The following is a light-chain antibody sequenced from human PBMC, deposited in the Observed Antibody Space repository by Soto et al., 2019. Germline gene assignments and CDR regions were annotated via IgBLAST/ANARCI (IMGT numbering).Light chain of an antibody. CDR3: QQSYSRPRT. J-gene: IGKJ1*01. Sequence: GDRVTITCRASQSIGDSLAWYQQKPGKAPYLLISDVSNLESGVPSRFSGSGSGTDFTLTISSLQPEDFATYFCQQSYSRPRTFGQGTKVDIK. CDR2: DVS. V-gene: IGKV1-39*01. CDR1: QSIGDS.